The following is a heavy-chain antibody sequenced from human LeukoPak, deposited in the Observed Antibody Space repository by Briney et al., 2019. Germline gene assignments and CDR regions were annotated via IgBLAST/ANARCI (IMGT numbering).Heavy chain of an antibody. CDR2: INHSGST. CDR3: AAXXCSSTSCYVDYYYYYGMDV. CDR1: GGSFSGYY. D-gene: IGHD2-2*01. J-gene: IGHJ6*02. Sequence: SETLSLTCAVYGGSFSGYYWSWIRQPPGKGLEWIGEINHSGSTNYNPSLKSRVTISVDTSKNQFSLKLSSVTVADTAVYYCAAXXCSSTSCYVDYYYYYGMDVWGQGTTVTVSS. V-gene: IGHV4-34*01.